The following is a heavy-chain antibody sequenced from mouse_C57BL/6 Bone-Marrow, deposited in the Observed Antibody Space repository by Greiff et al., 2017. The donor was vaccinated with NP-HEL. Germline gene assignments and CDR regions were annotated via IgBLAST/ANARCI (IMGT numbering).Heavy chain of an antibody. Sequence: EVKLVESGGGLVQPGGSLKLSCAASGFTFSDYGMAGVRQAPRKGPEWVAFISNLAYSIYYADTVTGRFTISRENAKNTLYLEMSSLRSEDTAMYYCARLYYDYDGWYFDVWGTGTTVTVSS. CDR2: ISNLAYSI. CDR3: ARLYYDYDGWYFDV. D-gene: IGHD2-4*01. CDR1: GFTFSDYG. J-gene: IGHJ1*03. V-gene: IGHV5-15*01.